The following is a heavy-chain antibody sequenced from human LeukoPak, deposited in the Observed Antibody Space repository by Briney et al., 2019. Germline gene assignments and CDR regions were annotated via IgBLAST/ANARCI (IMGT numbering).Heavy chain of an antibody. Sequence: PGGSLRLSCAASGLTFSNYWMSWVHQAPGRGLEWVANIKYDGSEEYYVDSVKGRFTISRDNAKNSLYLQMNSLRAEDTAVYYCATYQGYNYGPFDYWGQGTLVTVSS. V-gene: IGHV3-7*05. CDR2: IKYDGSEE. J-gene: IGHJ4*02. CDR3: ATYQGYNYGPFDY. CDR1: GLTFSNYW. D-gene: IGHD5-18*01.